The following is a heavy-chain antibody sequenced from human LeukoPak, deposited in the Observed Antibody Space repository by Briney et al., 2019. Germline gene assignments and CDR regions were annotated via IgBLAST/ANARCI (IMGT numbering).Heavy chain of an antibody. CDR3: ARDTQGGASSSNWFDP. V-gene: IGHV1-2*02. J-gene: IGHJ5*02. CDR1: GYTFTGYY. CDR2: ISPNSGGT. Sequence: GASVKVSCKTSGYTFTGYYMNWVRQAPGQGLEWMGWISPNSGGTQYARKLQGRVTMTRDTSTSTAYIELSGLRYDDTAIYYCARDTQGGASSSNWFDPWGQGTLVTVSS. D-gene: IGHD6-6*01.